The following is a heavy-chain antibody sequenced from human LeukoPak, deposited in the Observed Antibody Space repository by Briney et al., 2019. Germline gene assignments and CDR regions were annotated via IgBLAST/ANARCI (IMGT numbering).Heavy chain of an antibody. V-gene: IGHV4-4*02. CDR1: GGSISSSNW. CDR2: INHSGST. CDR3: ARALYYFDY. J-gene: IGHJ4*02. Sequence: SETLSLTCAVSGGSISSSNWWSWVRQPPGKGLEWIGEINHSGSTNYNPSLKSRVTISVDTSTNQFSLKLSSVTAADTAVYYCARALYYFDYWGQGTLVTVSS.